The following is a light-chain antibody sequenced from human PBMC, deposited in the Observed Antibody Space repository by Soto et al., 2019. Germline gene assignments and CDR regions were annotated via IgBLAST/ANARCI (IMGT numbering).Light chain of an antibody. V-gene: IGKV3-15*01. Sequence: ETVMTQSPATLSVSPGERATLSCRAGQSVNSYLAWYQQKPGQAPRLLIRGASARATGIPARFSGSGSGTEFTLTISSLPSEDFAVYYCQQYNQWPLTFGGGTKV. J-gene: IGKJ4*01. CDR2: GAS. CDR3: QQYNQWPLT. CDR1: QSVNSY.